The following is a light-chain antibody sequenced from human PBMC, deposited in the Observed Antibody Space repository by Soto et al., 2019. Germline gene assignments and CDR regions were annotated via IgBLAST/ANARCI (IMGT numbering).Light chain of an antibody. CDR2: WAS. CDR1: QSVLYSSNNKNY. Sequence: DIVMTQSPDSLAVSLGERATINCKSSQSVLYSSNNKNYLAWYQQKPGQPPKLLFYWASTRESGVPDRFSGSGSGTDFTLTISSLQAEDVAVYYCQQYYNTPSITFGQGTRLEIK. V-gene: IGKV4-1*01. J-gene: IGKJ5*01. CDR3: QQYYNTPSIT.